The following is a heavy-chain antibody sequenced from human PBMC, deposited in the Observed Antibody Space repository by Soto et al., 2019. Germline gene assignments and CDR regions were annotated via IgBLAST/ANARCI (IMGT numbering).Heavy chain of an antibody. CDR1: GYTFTSYD. CDR2: MNPNSGDT. V-gene: IGHV1-8*01. Sequence: QVQLVQSGAEVKKPGASVKVSCKASGYTFTSYDINWGRQATGQGLEWMGWMNPNSGDTGYAQMFQGRVTMTRNTSISTAYMELSSLRSEDTAVYYCARGSQWFAVTTDWGQGTLVSVSS. CDR3: ARGSQWFAVTTD. J-gene: IGHJ4*02. D-gene: IGHD4-17*01.